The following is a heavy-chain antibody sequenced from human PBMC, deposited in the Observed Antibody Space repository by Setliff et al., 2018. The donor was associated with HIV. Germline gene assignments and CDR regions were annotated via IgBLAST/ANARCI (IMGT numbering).Heavy chain of an antibody. V-gene: IGHV1-2*02. Sequence: WDSVKVSCKAFEYTFIDYFIHWVRQAPGQGLEWMGWISPDNANTRISQKFRGSVTMTRDRSINTAYMEFTGLTSDDTAVYYCARQLSNSFDYWGQGTLVTVSS. CDR2: ISPDNANT. J-gene: IGHJ4*02. CDR3: ARQLSNSFDY. D-gene: IGHD1-1*01. CDR1: EYTFIDYF.